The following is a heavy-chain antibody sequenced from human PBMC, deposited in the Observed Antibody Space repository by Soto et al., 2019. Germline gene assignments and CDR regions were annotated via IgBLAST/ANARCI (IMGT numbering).Heavy chain of an antibody. CDR3: EADPIATAVGV. Sequence: SVKVSCKASGFTFTSSAVQWVRQARGQRLEWIGWIVVGSGNTNYAQKFQERVTITRDMSTSKAYMELSSLRSEDTAVYYCEADPIATAVGVWGQGTTVTVSS. D-gene: IGHD4-17*01. CDR2: IVVGSGNT. J-gene: IGHJ6*02. V-gene: IGHV1-58*01. CDR1: GFTFTSSA.